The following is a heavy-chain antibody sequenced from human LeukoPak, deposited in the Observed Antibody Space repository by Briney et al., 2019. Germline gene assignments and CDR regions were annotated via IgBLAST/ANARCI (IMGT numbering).Heavy chain of an antibody. D-gene: IGHD1-1*01. CDR3: ASLSSSYNWNDFGAYYYYYYMDV. CDR1: GYTFTSYA. Sequence: VASVKVSCKASGYTFTSYAMNWVRQAPGQGLEWMGWINTNTGKPTFAQGFTGRFVFSLDTSVSTAYLQISSLKAEDTAVYYCASLSSSYNWNDFGAYYYYYYMDVWGKGTTVTVSS. V-gene: IGHV7-4-1*02. J-gene: IGHJ6*03. CDR2: INTNTGKP.